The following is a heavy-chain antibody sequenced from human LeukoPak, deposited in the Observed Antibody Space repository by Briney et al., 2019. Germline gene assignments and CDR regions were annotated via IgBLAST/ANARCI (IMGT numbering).Heavy chain of an antibody. Sequence: ASVKVSCKASVYTLTGYFMHWVRQAPGHGLEWMGLMSPNGDSTLYSQKFQGRVTMTRDTSTSTDYMELSSLRSEDTAVYYCARDNSDTVKGECSGACYWWFDPWGQGTLVTVSS. D-gene: IGHD6-25*01. J-gene: IGHJ5*02. CDR3: ARDNSDTVKGECSGACYWWFDP. V-gene: IGHV1-46*01. CDR2: MSPNGDST. CDR1: VYTLTGYF.